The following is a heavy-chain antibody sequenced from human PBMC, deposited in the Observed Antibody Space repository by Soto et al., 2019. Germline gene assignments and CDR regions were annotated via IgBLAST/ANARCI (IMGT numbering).Heavy chain of an antibody. D-gene: IGHD5-12*01. CDR2: INPNSGAT. J-gene: IGHJ6*03. CDR1: GDTFSDYY. Sequence: QVQLVQSGAEVRKPGASVTVSCRTSGDTFSDYYIHWVRQAPGRGLEWMGWINPNSGATNYAQKFRGWVTMTRDTSIRTVYMQLSRLRSDDTAVYYCAGESGGATATLDYYYFYMDVWGTGTTVTVSS. V-gene: IGHV1-2*04. CDR3: AGESGGATATLDYYYFYMDV.